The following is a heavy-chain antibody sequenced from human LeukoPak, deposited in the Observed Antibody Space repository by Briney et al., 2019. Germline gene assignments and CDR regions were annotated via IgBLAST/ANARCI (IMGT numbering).Heavy chain of an antibody. CDR2: INPNSGGT. CDR3: ARDSCYYYDSSGYRPYYYYYMDV. CDR1: GYTFTGYY. J-gene: IGHJ6*03. D-gene: IGHD3-22*01. Sequence: GASVKVSCKASGYTFTGYYMHWVRQAPGQGLEWMGWINPNSGGTNYAQKFQGRVTITRDTSISTAYMELSRLRSDDTAVYYCARDSCYYYDSSGYRPYYYYYMDVWGKGTTVTVSS. V-gene: IGHV1-2*02.